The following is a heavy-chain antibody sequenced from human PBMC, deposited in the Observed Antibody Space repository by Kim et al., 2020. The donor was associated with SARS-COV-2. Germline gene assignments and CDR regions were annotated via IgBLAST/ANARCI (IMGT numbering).Heavy chain of an antibody. D-gene: IGHD6-19*01. CDR1: GDSISSDSAA. V-gene: IGHV6-1*01. CDR2: TYYRSKWYS. CDR3: ARDRQRAGTGVDY. J-gene: IGHJ4*02. Sequence: QTLSLTCAISGDSISSDSAAWNWIRQSPSGGLEWLGRTYYRSKWYSDYALSVKGRITINPDTSKNQFSLHLNSVTPEDTAVYYCARDRQRAGTGVDYWGQGTLVTVSS.